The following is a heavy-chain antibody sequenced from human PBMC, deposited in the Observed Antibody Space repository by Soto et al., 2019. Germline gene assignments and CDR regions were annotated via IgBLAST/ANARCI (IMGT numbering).Heavy chain of an antibody. V-gene: IGHV4-59*01. J-gene: IGHJ6*04. CDR2: IYYSWST. CDR1: GGSISRYY. CDR3: ARDSAVYYGMDG. D-gene: IGHD6-19*01. Sequence: SETLSLTCTVSGGSISRYYWSWIRQPPGKGLEWIGYIYYSWSTNYNPSLKTRVTISVETSKNQVSLKLTSVTAADTAAYYCARDSAVYYGMDGCGKGNTVTVSS.